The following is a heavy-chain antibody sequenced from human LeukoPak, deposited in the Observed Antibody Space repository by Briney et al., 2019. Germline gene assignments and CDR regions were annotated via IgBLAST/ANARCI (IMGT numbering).Heavy chain of an antibody. Sequence: GGSLRLSCAASGFTLSNYDMNWVRQAPGKGLEWVSSISTSSRYIYYKDSVRGRFTISRDDAKNSLYLEMNSLRAEDTTVYYCARADCSSSTCYLRRSWFDPWGQGTLVTVSS. J-gene: IGHJ5*02. D-gene: IGHD2-2*01. CDR1: GFTLSNYD. CDR2: ISTSSRYI. V-gene: IGHV3-21*01. CDR3: ARADCSSSTCYLRRSWFDP.